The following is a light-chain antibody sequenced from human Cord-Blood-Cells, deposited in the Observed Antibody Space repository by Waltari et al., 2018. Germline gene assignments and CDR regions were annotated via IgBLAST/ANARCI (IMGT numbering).Light chain of an antibody. CDR2: ENN. Sequence: QPLLTQPPSVSAAPGPQVTISCSGSCPNIGNNYVPCYQQHPGTAPKLLIYENNKRPSGIPDRFSGSKSGTSATLGITGLQTGDGADYYCGTWDSSLSAWVFGGGTKLTVL. V-gene: IGLV1-51*02. J-gene: IGLJ3*02. CDR3: GTWDSSLSAWV. CDR1: CPNIGNNY.